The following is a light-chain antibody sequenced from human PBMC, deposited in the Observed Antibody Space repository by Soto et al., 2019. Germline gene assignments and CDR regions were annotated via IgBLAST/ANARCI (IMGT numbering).Light chain of an antibody. CDR3: HEYDTCSS. J-gene: IGKJ4*01. CDR2: KAS. Sequence: DIQMTQSPSTLSASVGDRVTITCRASQSISDWLAWYQQKPGKVPKLLIYKASNLESGVPSRFSGSGSGTEFTLTISSLQPNHFADYYCHEYDTCSSFGGVTKVDIK. CDR1: QSISDW. V-gene: IGKV1-5*03.